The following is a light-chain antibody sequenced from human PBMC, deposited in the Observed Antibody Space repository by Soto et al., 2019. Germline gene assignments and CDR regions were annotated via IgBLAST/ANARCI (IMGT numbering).Light chain of an antibody. CDR1: SSNIGSNT. V-gene: IGLV1-44*01. CDR3: AARDDSMNGYV. CDR2: SNN. J-gene: IGLJ1*01. Sequence: QSALTQPPSASGTPGHRVTISCSGSSSNIGSNTVNWYQQLPGTAPKLLIYSNNQRPSGVPDRFSGSKSGTSASLAISGLQSEDEADYYCAARDDSMNGYVFGTGTKVTVL.